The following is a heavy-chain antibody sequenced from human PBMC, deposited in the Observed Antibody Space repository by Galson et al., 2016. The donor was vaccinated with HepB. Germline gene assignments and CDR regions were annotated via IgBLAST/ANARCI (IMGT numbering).Heavy chain of an antibody. V-gene: IGHV3-74*01. CDR2: ISLDGSVT. CDR1: GFTGFTFSSYW. Sequence: SLRLSCAASGFTGFTFSSYWMHWVRQAPGKGLVWVSRISLDGSVTIYGDSVKGRFSTSRDNAKNTLFLQMNSRRVEDTAVYYCGASRDGYIDYWGQGALVTISS. D-gene: IGHD5-24*01. J-gene: IGHJ4*01. CDR3: GASRDGYIDY.